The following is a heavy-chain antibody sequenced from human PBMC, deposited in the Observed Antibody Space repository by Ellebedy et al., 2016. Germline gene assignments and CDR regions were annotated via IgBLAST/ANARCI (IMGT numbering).Heavy chain of an antibody. J-gene: IGHJ4*02. V-gene: IGHV3-33*01. D-gene: IGHD3-3*02. CDR3: AREGGIFGLDY. CDR2: IWYDGSNK. Sequence: GGSLRLXXAASGFSFSSYGMYWVRQAPGKGLEWVAVIWYDGSNKYYADSVKGRFTISRDNSKNTLYLQMKRLRAEETALYYCAREGGIFGLDYWGQGTLVTVSS. CDR1: GFSFSSYG.